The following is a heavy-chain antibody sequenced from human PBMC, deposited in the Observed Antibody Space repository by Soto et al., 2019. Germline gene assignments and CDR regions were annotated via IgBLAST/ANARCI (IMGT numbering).Heavy chain of an antibody. J-gene: IGHJ3*02. CDR3: ARDLGGSYPSWTRGAFDI. CDR1: GFTVSSNY. Sequence: GGSLRLSCAASGFTVSSNYMSWVRQAPGKGLEWVSVIYSGGSTYYADSVKGRFTISRDNSKNTLYLQMNSLRADDTAVYYCARDLGGSYPSWTRGAFDIWGQGTMVTVSS. D-gene: IGHD1-26*01. CDR2: IYSGGST. V-gene: IGHV3-53*01.